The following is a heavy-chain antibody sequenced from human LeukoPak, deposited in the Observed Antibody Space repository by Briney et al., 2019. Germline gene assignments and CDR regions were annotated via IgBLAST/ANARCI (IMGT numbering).Heavy chain of an antibody. D-gene: IGHD4-17*01. CDR3: ARGEAVTIAFDI. CDR1: GFTFSSYS. J-gene: IGHJ3*02. Sequence: PGGSLRLSCAASGFTFSSYSMNWVRQAPGKGLEWVSSISSSSSYIYYADSVKGRFTISRDNAKNSLYLQMNSLRAEDTAVYYCARGEAVTIAFDIWGQGTMVTVSS. V-gene: IGHV3-21*01. CDR2: ISSSSSYI.